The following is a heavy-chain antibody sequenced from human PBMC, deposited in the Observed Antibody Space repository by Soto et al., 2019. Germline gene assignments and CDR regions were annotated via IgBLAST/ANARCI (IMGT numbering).Heavy chain of an antibody. J-gene: IGHJ3*02. CDR3: ARDTGETDPDAFDI. CDR1: GFTFSSYS. V-gene: IGHV3-48*01. CDR2: ISSSSSTI. Sequence: GSLRLSCAASGFTFSSYSMNWVRQAPGKGLEWVSYISSSSSTIYYADSVKGRFTISRDNAKNSLYLQMNSLRAEDTAVYYCARDTGETDPDAFDIWGPGTMVTVSS.